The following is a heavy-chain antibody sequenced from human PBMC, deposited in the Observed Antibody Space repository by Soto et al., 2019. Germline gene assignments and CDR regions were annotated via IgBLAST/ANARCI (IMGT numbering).Heavy chain of an antibody. CDR1: GYTFTYRY. CDR3: AADSSGYYYLDAFDI. Sequence: SVKVSCKASGYTFTYRYLHWVRQAPGQALEWMGWITPFNGNTNYAQKFQDRVTITRDRSMSTAYMELSSLRSEDTAMYYCAADSSGYYYLDAFDIWGQGTMVTVSS. D-gene: IGHD3-22*01. J-gene: IGHJ3*02. CDR2: ITPFNGNT. V-gene: IGHV1-45*02.